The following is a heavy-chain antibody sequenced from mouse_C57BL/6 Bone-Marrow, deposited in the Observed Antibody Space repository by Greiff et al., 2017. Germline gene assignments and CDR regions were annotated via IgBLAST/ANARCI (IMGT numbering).Heavy chain of an antibody. V-gene: IGHV1-75*01. CDR2: IFPGSGST. CDR1: GYTFTDYY. D-gene: IGHD1-1*01. J-gene: IGHJ4*01. Sequence: QVQLQQSGPELVKPGASVKISCKASGYTFTDYYINWVKQRPGQGLEWIGWIFPGSGSTYYNEKFKGKATLTVDKSSSTAYMLLSSLTSEDSAVYLCEREDDGSSYGAMDYWGQGTSVTVSS. CDR3: EREDDGSSYGAMDY.